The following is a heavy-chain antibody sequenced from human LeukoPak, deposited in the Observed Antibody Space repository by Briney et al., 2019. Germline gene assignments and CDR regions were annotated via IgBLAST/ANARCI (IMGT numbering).Heavy chain of an antibody. CDR1: GFTFSSYW. Sequence: GGSLRLSCAASGFTFSSYWMHWVRQAPGKGLVWVSRINSDGSTTTYADSVKGRFTISRDNAKNSLYLQMNSLRAEDTAVYYCATLRIITMMATGYWGQGTLVTVSS. CDR3: ATLRIITMMATGY. V-gene: IGHV3-74*01. D-gene: IGHD3-22*01. CDR2: INSDGSTT. J-gene: IGHJ4*02.